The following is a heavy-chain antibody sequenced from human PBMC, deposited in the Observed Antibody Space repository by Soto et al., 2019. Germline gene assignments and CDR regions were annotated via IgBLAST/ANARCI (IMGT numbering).Heavy chain of an antibody. J-gene: IGHJ6*02. Sequence: GASVKVSCKASGYTFTSYYMHWVRQAPGQGLEWMGIINPSGGSTSYAQKFQGRVTMTRDTSTSTVYMELSSLRSEDTAVYYCARAHGEWAGYYYGMDVWGQGTTVTVPS. CDR1: GYTFTSYY. V-gene: IGHV1-46*01. CDR2: INPSGGST. D-gene: IGHD1-26*01. CDR3: ARAHGEWAGYYYGMDV.